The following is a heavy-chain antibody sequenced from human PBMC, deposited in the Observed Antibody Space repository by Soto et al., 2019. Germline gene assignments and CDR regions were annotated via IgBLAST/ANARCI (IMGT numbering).Heavy chain of an antibody. Sequence: GGSLRLSCAASGFTVSSNYMSWVRQAPGKGLEWVSVIYSGGSTYYADSVKGRFTISRDNSKNTLYLQMNSLRAEDTAVYYCARDRYYDFWSGSFGMDVWGQGTTVTVSS. V-gene: IGHV3-53*01. D-gene: IGHD3-3*01. CDR3: ARDRYYDFWSGSFGMDV. J-gene: IGHJ6*02. CDR2: IYSGGST. CDR1: GFTVSSNY.